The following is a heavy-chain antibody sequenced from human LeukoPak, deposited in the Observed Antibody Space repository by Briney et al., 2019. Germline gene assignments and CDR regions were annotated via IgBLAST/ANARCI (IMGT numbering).Heavy chain of an antibody. CDR2: ISISGEST. V-gene: IGHV3-23*01. J-gene: IGHJ4*02. CDR3: AKEEVPNDY. CDR1: GFTFSRSA. Sequence: PGGSLRLSCEVSGFTFSRSAMSWVRQAPGKGLEWVSGISISGESTYYADSVQGRFTISRDNSKNTLYLQMYNLTVEDTAVFFCAKEEVPNDYWGQGILVTVSS.